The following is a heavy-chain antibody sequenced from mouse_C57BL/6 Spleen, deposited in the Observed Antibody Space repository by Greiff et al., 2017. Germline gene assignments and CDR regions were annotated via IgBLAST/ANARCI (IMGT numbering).Heavy chain of an antibody. D-gene: IGHD1-1*01. CDR2: IYPGSGNT. V-gene: IGHV1-66*01. Sequence: QVQLQQSGPELVKPGASVKISCKASGYSFTSYYIHWVKQRPGQGLEWIGWIYPGSGNTKYNEKFKGKATLTADTSSSTAYMQLSSLTSEDSAVYYCARAKLSYGAMDYWGQGTSVTVSS. CDR1: GYSFTSYY. CDR3: ARAKLSYGAMDY. J-gene: IGHJ4*01.